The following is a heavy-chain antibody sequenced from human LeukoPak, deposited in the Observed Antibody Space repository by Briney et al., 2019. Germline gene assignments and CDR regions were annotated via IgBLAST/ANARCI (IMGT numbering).Heavy chain of an antibody. J-gene: IGHJ5*01. CDR3: ARHTYRNYFDS. V-gene: IGHV4-4*07. CDR1: GGSISSYY. CDR2: IYTSGDT. Sequence: AETLSLTCTVSGGSISSYYWSWIRQPAGKGLEWVGRIYTSGDTNYNPSLKNRVTISIDTSKNQFSLKVHCVTPAETALYHCARHTYRNYFDSTGHRALVTVSS. D-gene: IGHD4-11*01.